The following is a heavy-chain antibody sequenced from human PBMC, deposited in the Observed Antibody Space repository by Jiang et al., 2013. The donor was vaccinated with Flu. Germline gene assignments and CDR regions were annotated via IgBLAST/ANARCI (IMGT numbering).Heavy chain of an antibody. V-gene: IGHV2-5*02. J-gene: IGHJ4*02. D-gene: IGHD4-17*01. Sequence: KPTQTLTLTCSFSGFSLSTSVVAVGWIRQPPGEALEWLALIYGEGEKHYSPSLKSRLSITKDTSKNQVVLTLTNMDPVDTATYYCAHRYGGYFDYRGQGTLVTVSS. CDR3: AHRYGGYFDY. CDR1: GFSLSTSVVA. CDR2: IYGEGEK.